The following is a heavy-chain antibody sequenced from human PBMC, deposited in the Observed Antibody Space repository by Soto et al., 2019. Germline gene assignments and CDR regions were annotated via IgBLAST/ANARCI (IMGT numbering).Heavy chain of an antibody. CDR1: GFTFSSYG. CDR2: IWYDGSNK. D-gene: IGHD1-26*01. V-gene: IGHV3-33*01. Sequence: SGGSLRLSCAASGFTFSSYGMHWVRQAPGKGLEWVAVIWYDGSNKYYADSVKGRFTISRDNSKNTLYLQMNSLRAEDTAVYYCARDRLRGGSTRSYYYGMDVWGQGTTVTVSS. J-gene: IGHJ6*02. CDR3: ARDRLRGGSTRSYYYGMDV.